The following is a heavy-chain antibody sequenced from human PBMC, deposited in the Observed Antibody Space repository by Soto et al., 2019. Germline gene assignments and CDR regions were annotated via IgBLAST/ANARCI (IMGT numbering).Heavy chain of an antibody. CDR3: ARDRGVRDV. J-gene: IGHJ6*02. V-gene: IGHV1-2*02. CDR1: GYTFTSYY. D-gene: IGHD2-8*01. CDR2: INPDSGVT. Sequence: QVQLVQSGAAVKKPGASVKVSCKASGYTFTSYYMHWVRQAPGQGLEWMGWINPDSGVTYYPHKFQDRVTMTRDTSISTAYMELSRLTSDDTALYYCARDRGVRDVWGQGTTVIVSS.